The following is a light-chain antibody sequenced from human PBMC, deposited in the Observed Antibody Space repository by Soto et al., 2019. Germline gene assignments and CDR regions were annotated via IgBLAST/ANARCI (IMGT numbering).Light chain of an antibody. V-gene: IGKV1-6*01. J-gene: IGKJ1*01. CDR3: QQYYSYPQT. CDR1: QDIRSD. CDR2: ATS. Sequence: IQMPQSPSSLSASVAGRALITCRASQDIRSDLGWYQQRPGKAPQLLIYATSSLQSGVPSRFSGSGSGTDFTLTITSLQPEDFATYYCQQYYSYPQTFGQGTKVDI.